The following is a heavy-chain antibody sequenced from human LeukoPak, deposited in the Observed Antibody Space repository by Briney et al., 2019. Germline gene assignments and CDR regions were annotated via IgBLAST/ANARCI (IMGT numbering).Heavy chain of an antibody. Sequence: ASVKVSCKASGYTFTSYGISWVGQAPGQGLEWMGWISTYNYNTNYAQKLQGRVTMTTDTSTSTAYMELRSLRSDDTAVYYCARAAHSGQAAMLDYWGQGTLVTVSS. D-gene: IGHD2-2*01. J-gene: IGHJ4*02. CDR3: ARAAHSGQAAMLDY. CDR2: ISTYNYNT. CDR1: GYTFTSYG. V-gene: IGHV1-18*01.